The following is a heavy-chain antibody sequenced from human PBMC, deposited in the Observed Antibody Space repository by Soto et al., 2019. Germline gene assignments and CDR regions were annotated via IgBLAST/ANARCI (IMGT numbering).Heavy chain of an antibody. CDR2: ISSSSSYI. CDR3: ARARITGTRDAFDI. V-gene: IGHV3-21*01. D-gene: IGHD1-20*01. Sequence: PGGSLRLSCAASGFTFSSYSMNWFRQAPGKGLEWVSSISSSSSYIYYADSVKGRFTISRDNAKNSLYLQMNSLRAEDTGVYYCARARITGTRDAFDIWGQGTMVTVSS. J-gene: IGHJ3*02. CDR1: GFTFSSYS.